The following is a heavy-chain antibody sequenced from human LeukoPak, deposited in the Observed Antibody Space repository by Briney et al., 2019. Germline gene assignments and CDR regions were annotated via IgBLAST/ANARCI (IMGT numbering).Heavy chain of an antibody. D-gene: IGHD2-8*01. CDR1: GGSISSYY. CDR3: ERRRDCTNGVCRAFDI. Sequence: SETLSLTCTVSGGSISSYYWSWIRQPPGKGLEWIGYIYYSGSTNYNPSLKSRVTISVDTSKNQFSLKLSSVTAADTAVYYCERRRDCTNGVCRAFDIWGQGTMVTVSS. J-gene: IGHJ3*02. V-gene: IGHV4-59*08. CDR2: IYYSGST.